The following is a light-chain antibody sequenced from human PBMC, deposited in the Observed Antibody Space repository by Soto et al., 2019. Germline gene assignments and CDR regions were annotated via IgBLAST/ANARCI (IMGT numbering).Light chain of an antibody. CDR2: RNN. J-gene: IGLJ3*02. CDR3: AAWDDSLSGRV. Sequence: QSVLTQPPSVSGTPGQRVTISCSGSSSNIGSDYVYWFRQLPGTAPKVLIYRNNQRPSGVPERFSGSKSGTSASLAISGLRSEDEADYYCAAWDDSLSGRVFGGGTKLTVL. V-gene: IGLV1-47*01. CDR1: SSNIGSDY.